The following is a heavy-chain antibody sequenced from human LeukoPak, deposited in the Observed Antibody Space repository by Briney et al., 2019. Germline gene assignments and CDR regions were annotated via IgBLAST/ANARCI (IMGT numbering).Heavy chain of an antibody. CDR2: IIPFIGRA. Sequence: GASVKVSFKASVGTFSSYAISWVRQAPGQGLEWMGGIIPFIGRANYAQTFPVRVTIIADRSTGTAYMELSSLRSEDTAVYYCASGSDRLTGYFLRGPQQLKYWGQGTPVTVSS. CDR1: VGTFSSYA. J-gene: IGHJ4*02. CDR3: ASGSDRLTGYFLRGPQQLKY. D-gene: IGHD3-9*01. V-gene: IGHV1-69*10.